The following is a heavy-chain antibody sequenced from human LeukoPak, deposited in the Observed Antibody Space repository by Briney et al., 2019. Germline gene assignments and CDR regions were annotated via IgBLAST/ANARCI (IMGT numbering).Heavy chain of an antibody. J-gene: IGHJ4*02. D-gene: IGHD5-18*01. CDR1: GGTFSSYA. CDR3: ARGYSGYSYGYGIRYYFDS. Sequence: ASVKVSCKASGGTFSSYAISWVRQAPGQGLEWMGGIIPIFGTANYAQKFQGRVTITTDESTSTAYMELSSLRSEDTAVYYCARGYSGYSYGYGIRYYFDSWGQGTLVTVSS. CDR2: IIPIFGTA. V-gene: IGHV1-69*05.